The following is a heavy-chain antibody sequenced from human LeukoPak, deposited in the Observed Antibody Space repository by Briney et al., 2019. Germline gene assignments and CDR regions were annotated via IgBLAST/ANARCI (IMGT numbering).Heavy chain of an antibody. J-gene: IGHJ4*02. V-gene: IGHV1-2*02. D-gene: IGHD6-19*01. CDR1: GYTFTDYY. CDR3: ARDHIALVGTYFDY. CDR2: INPYSGST. Sequence: ASVKVSCKASGYTFTDYYIHWVRQAPGHGLEWMGWINPYSGSTHFAPNFQGRVTMTRDTSISTAYMELSGLTPDDTAVYYCARDHIALVGTYFDYWGQGTLVTVSS.